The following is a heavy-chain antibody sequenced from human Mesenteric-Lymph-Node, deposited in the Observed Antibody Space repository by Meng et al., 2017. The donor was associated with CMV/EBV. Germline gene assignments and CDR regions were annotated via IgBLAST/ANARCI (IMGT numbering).Heavy chain of an antibody. CDR1: GFPFSNYS. D-gene: IGHD2-2*01. V-gene: IGHV3-21*01. CDR2: ITGSGDFI. Sequence: GESLKISCAASGFPFSNYSVNWVRQAPGKGLEWVSSITGSGDFIYYAKSVKGRFTISRDNAKNSLYLQMNSLRADDTAVYYCARGEDGSTSARRTLRYWGQGTLVTVSS. J-gene: IGHJ4*02. CDR3: ARGEDGSTSARRTLRY.